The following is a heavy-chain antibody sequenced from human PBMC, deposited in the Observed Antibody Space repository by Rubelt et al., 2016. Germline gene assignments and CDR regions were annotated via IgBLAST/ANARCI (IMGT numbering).Heavy chain of an antibody. D-gene: IGHD1-26*01. CDR2: INLGGSS. CDR3: ASSGGLSGAYSGSTWPDWYFDL. V-gene: IGHV4-34*02. Sequence: QVQLQQGGAGLLKPSETLSLTCAVYGGSFSGYYWSWIRQPPGKGLEWIGEINLGGSSNYNPSLKTRVTISVETSKNQFSLTVNSGTAADTAGYYCASSGGLSGAYSGSTWPDWYFDLWGRGTLVTVSS. J-gene: IGHJ2*01. CDR1: GGSFSGYY.